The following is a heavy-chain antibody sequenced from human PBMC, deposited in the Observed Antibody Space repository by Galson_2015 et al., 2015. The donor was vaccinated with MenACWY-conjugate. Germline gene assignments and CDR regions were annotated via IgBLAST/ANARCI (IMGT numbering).Heavy chain of an antibody. V-gene: IGHV1-18*01. CDR1: GYNFITSL. CDR3: AREANVWGSYRYFGS. Sequence: SVKVSCKASGYNFITSLLTWMPQAPGQGLECMGWISPYNGNTEYSQKFQGRVTMTTDTSTSTAYMELKSLRSDDTAVYYCAREANVWGSYRYFGSLGQGSLVTVSS. J-gene: IGHJ5*01. CDR2: ISPYNGNT. D-gene: IGHD3-16*02.